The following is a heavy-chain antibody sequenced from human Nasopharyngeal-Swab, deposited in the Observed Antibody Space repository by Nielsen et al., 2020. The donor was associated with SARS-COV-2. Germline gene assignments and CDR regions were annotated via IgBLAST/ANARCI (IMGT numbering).Heavy chain of an antibody. Sequence: GGSLRLSCAASGFTFSSYGMHWVRQAPGKGLEWVAVIWYDGSNTYYADSVKGRFTISRDNSKNTLYLQMNSLRAEDTAVYYCARGYGMTTVFEGDYWGQGTLVTVSS. D-gene: IGHD4-17*01. CDR2: IWYDGSNT. CDR3: ARGYGMTTVFEGDY. CDR1: GFTFSSYG. J-gene: IGHJ4*02. V-gene: IGHV3-33*01.